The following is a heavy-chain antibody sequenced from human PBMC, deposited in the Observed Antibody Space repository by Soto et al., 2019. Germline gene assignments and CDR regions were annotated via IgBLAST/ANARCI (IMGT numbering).Heavy chain of an antibody. CDR1: GGSISSGGYS. CDR2: IYHSGST. CDR3: ARAGYCSGGSCYLNWFDP. V-gene: IGHV4-30-2*01. Sequence: SETLSLTCAVSGGSISSGGYSWSWIRQPPGKGLEWIGYIYHSGSTYYNPSLKSRVTISVDRSKNQFSLKLSSVTAADTAVYYCARAGYCSGGSCYLNWFDPWGQGTLVTVSS. J-gene: IGHJ5*02. D-gene: IGHD2-15*01.